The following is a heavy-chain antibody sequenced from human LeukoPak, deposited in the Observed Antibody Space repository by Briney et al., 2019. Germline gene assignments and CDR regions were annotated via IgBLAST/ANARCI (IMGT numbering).Heavy chain of an antibody. CDR1: GFTFTTYA. J-gene: IGHJ4*02. CDR3: ARAVFGTFSTTWGFDY. Sequence: GTSLRLSCAASGFTFTTYAMQWVRQAPGKGLEWVAVISYDGSNMYYADSVKGRFIISRDNSKNTLYLQMNSLRDGDTAVYYCARAVFGTFSTTWGFDYWGQGTLVTVSS. V-gene: IGHV3-30*04. D-gene: IGHD3-3*01. CDR2: ISYDGSNM.